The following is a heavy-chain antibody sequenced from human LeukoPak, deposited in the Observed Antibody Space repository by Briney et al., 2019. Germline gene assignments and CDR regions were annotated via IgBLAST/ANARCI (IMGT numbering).Heavy chain of an antibody. CDR3: ARGGIAGAGDY. CDR1: GFTFSSYG. V-gene: IGHV3-7*01. CDR2: INVDGSEM. Sequence: GRSLRLSCTASGFTFSSYGMHWVSQAPRKGLEWVANINVDGSEMYYVDSVKGRFTISRDNDKNSLYLQLNSLRADDTAVYYCARGGIAGAGDYWGQGTLVTVSS. D-gene: IGHD6-13*01. J-gene: IGHJ4*02.